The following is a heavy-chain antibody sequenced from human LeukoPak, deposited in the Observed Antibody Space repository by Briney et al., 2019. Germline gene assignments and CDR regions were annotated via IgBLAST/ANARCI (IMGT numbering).Heavy chain of an antibody. V-gene: IGHV3-20*04. CDR1: GFTFDDYG. Sequence: GGSLRLSCAASGFTFDDYGVSWVRQAPGKGLGWVSGINWNGGSTGYADSVKGRFTISRDNAKNSLYLQMNSLRAEDTALYYCAKPVGYDSSGFDYWGQGTLVTVSS. CDR3: AKPVGYDSSGFDY. J-gene: IGHJ4*02. CDR2: INWNGGST. D-gene: IGHD3-22*01.